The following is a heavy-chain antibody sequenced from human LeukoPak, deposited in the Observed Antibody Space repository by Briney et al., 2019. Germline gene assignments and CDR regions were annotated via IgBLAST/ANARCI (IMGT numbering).Heavy chain of an antibody. J-gene: IGHJ4*02. CDR3: ARDISIFGVVWYFDY. D-gene: IGHD3-3*01. Sequence: SVKVSCKASGGTFSSYAISWVRQAPGHGLEWMGRIIPIFGIANYAQKFQGRVTITADKSTSTAYMELSSLRSEDTAVYYCARDISIFGVVWYFDYWGQGTLVTVSS. CDR2: IIPIFGIA. V-gene: IGHV1-69*04. CDR1: GGTFSSYA.